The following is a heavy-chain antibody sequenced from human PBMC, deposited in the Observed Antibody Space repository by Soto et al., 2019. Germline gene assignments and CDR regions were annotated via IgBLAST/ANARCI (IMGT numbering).Heavy chain of an antibody. CDR2: IIPILGIA. Sequence: QVQLVQSGAEVKKPGSSVKVSCKASGGTFSSYIISWVRQAPGQGLEWMGRIIPILGIANYAQKFQGRVTITADKSTITAYMALSSLRSEDTAVYYCATPFGSSGNLGQGSLVTVSS. CDR1: GGTFSSYI. CDR3: ATPFGSSGN. V-gene: IGHV1-69*02. D-gene: IGHD3-10*01. J-gene: IGHJ4*02.